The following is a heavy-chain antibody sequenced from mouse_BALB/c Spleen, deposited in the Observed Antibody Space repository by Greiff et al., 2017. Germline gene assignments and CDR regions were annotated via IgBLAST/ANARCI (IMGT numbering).Heavy chain of an antibody. D-gene: IGHD1-1*01. J-gene: IGHJ2*01. CDR3: ARLITTVFDY. V-gene: IGHV1-69*02. CDR1: GYTFTSYW. Sequence: VKLMESGAELVKPGAPVKLSCKASGYTFTSYWMNWVKQRPGRGLEWIGRIDPSDSETHYNQKFKDKATLTVDKSSSTAYIQLSSLTSEDSAVYYCARLITTVFDYWGQGTTLTVSS. CDR2: IDPSDSET.